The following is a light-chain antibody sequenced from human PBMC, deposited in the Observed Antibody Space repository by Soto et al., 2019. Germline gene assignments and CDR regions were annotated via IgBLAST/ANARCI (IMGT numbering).Light chain of an antibody. CDR3: QHYYNYPWT. CDR2: AAS. V-gene: IGKV1-8*01. CDR1: QDIHNY. Sequence: AVRLTQSPSSFSASPGDRATITCRASQDIHNYLAWYQQIPGRAPKLLIYAASILQSGVPSRFSGSGSGTDFTLTISSLQSEDFATYFCQHYYNYPWTFGQGTKVEMK. J-gene: IGKJ1*01.